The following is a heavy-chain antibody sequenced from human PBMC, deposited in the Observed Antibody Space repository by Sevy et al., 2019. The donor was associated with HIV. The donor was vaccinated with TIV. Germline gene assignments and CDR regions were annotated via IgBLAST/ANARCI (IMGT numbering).Heavy chain of an antibody. CDR2: ISSSGSTI. Sequence: GGSLRLSCAASGFTFSDYYMSWIRQAPGKGLEWVSYISSSGSTIYYADSVKGRFTFSRDNAKNSLYLQMKSLRAEDTAVYYCARDQAIFGVVIMTYYGMDVWGQGTTVTVSS. J-gene: IGHJ6*02. V-gene: IGHV3-11*01. CDR1: GFTFSDYY. CDR3: ARDQAIFGVVIMTYYGMDV. D-gene: IGHD3-3*01.